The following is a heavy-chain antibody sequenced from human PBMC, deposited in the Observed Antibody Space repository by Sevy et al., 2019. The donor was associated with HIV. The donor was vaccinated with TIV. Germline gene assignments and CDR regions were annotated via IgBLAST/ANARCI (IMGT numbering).Heavy chain of an antibody. V-gene: IGHV7-4-1*01. CDR3: ARGASPDQLLTYGMDV. Sequence: ATVKVSCKASGYTFSNHAIHWVRQAPGQGLEWVGWINTNSRNPMYAQDFTGRFVFSLDTSVSTAYLRIDSLKTEDTPVYYCARGASPDQLLTYGMDVWGQGTTVTVSS. D-gene: IGHD1-1*01. J-gene: IGHJ6*02. CDR2: INTNSRNP. CDR1: GYTFSNHA.